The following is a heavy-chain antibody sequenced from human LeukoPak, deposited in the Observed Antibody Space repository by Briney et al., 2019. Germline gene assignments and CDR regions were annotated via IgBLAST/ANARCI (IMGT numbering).Heavy chain of an antibody. CDR2: IYSNGAT. Sequence: SETLSLTCTVSGVSISSSDYYWGWIRQTPGEGLAWIGTIYSNGATFDNPSLTSRVTLSVDTSKNYFSLKLSSVTAADTAVYYCASARRSNWGSVAFDIWGQGTMVTVSS. D-gene: IGHD7-27*01. CDR1: GVSISSSDYY. V-gene: IGHV4-39*02. CDR3: ASARRSNWGSVAFDI. J-gene: IGHJ3*02.